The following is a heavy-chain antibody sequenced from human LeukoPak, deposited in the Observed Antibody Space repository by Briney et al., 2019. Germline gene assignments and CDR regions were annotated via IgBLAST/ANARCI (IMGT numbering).Heavy chain of an antibody. V-gene: IGHV4-59*08. CDR2: THHSGNT. D-gene: IGHD3-10*01. CDR3: ARWEVRLNAFEM. J-gene: IGHJ3*02. Sequence: PSETLSLTCTVSGGSIRSYYWNWIRQPPGKGLEWFGYTHHSGNTLYNPSLKSRVTTSVDTSKNQFSLSPSSVTAADTAVYYCARWEVRLNAFEMWGQGTMVTVSS. CDR1: GGSIRSYY.